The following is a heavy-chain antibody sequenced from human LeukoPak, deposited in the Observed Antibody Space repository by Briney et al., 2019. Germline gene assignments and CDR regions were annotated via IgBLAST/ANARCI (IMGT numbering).Heavy chain of an antibody. V-gene: IGHV4-38-2*02. J-gene: IGHJ5*02. CDR2: IYHSGST. D-gene: IGHD1-26*01. CDR1: GYSISSGYY. CDR3: ARAAWAVGTTTLVWFDP. Sequence: SETLSLTCTVSGYSISSGYYWGWIRQPPGKGLEWIGSIYHSGSTYYNPSLKSRVTISVDTSKNELSLKLNSVTAADTAVYYCARAAWAVGTTTLVWFDPWGQGTLVTVSS.